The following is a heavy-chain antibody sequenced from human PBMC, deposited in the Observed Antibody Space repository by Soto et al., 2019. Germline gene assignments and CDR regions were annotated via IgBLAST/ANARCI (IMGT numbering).Heavy chain of an antibody. CDR1: GYSFTSYV. V-gene: IGHV1-18*01. J-gene: IGHJ4*02. Sequence: APVKGSCKGSGYSFTSYVIXWLRQAPGQGLEWMGWISAYNGNTNYAQKLQGRVTMTTDTSTSTAYMELRSLSSDDTAVYYCARDAPPEDYWGQGTLVTVSS. CDR3: ARDAPPEDY. CDR2: ISAYNGNT.